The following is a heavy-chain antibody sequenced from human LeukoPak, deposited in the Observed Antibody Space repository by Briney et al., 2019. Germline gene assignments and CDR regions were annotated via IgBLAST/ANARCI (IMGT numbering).Heavy chain of an antibody. Sequence: SETLSLTCTVSGGSISSSSYYWSWIRQPPGKGLEWIGYIYYSGSTYYNPSLKSRVTISVDRSKNQFFLKLSSVTAADTAVYYCARGGASEMVYFFDYWGQGTLVTVSS. CDR2: IYYSGST. D-gene: IGHD3-16*01. CDR3: ARGGASEMVYFFDY. V-gene: IGHV4-61*05. CDR1: GGSISSSSYY. J-gene: IGHJ4*02.